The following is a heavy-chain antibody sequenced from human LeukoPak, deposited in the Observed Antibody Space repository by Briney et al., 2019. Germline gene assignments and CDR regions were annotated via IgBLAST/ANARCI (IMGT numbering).Heavy chain of an antibody. CDR2: IYSDGST. CDR1: GFTFSSYW. D-gene: IGHD3-22*01. CDR3: ARDTVPWSPVVTSN. J-gene: IGHJ4*02. V-gene: IGHV3-53*01. Sequence: GGSLRLSCAASGFTFSSYWMHWVRQAPGKGLVWVSTIYSDGSTYYADSVKGRFTITRDNPKNTVYLQMNGLRAEDTAVYYCARDTVPWSPVVTSNWGQGTLVTVSS.